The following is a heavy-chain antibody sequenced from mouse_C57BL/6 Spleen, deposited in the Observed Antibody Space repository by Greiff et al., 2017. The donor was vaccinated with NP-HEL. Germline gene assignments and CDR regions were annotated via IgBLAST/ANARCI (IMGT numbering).Heavy chain of an antibody. CDR2: IHPNSGST. V-gene: IGHV1-64*01. CDR1: GYTFTSYW. Sequence: QVQLQQPGAELVKPGASVKLSCKASGYTFTSYWMHWVKQRPGQGLEWIGMIHPNSGSTNYNEKFKSKATLTVDKSSSTAYMQLSSLTSEDSAVYYCAGDYGSSPYFDYWGQGTTLTVSS. J-gene: IGHJ2*01. D-gene: IGHD1-1*01. CDR3: AGDYGSSPYFDY.